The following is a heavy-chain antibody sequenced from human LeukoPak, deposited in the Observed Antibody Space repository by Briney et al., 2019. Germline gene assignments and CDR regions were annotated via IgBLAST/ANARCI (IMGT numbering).Heavy chain of an antibody. D-gene: IGHD3-10*02. CDR1: GFTFSSYE. J-gene: IGHJ6*04. CDR2: IKEDGSDK. V-gene: IGHV3-7*01. Sequence: GGSLRLSCAASGFTFSSYEMNWVRQAPGKGLEWVANIKEDGSDKNYVDSMKGRFTISRDNAKNSLYLQMNSLRAEDTAVYYCAELGITMIGGVWGKGTTVTISS. CDR3: AELGITMIGGV.